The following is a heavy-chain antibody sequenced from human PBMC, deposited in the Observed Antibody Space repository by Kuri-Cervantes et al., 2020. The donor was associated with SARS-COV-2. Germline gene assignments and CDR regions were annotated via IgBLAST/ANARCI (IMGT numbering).Heavy chain of an antibody. CDR1: GYTLTALS. D-gene: IGHD5-18*01. Sequence: ASVKVSCKVSGYTLTALSMHWVRQAPGKGLEWMGGFDPEDGETIYAQKFQGRVTMTEDTSTDTAYMELSSLRSEDTAVYYCATTDTAMVPEFDYWGQGTLVTVSS. J-gene: IGHJ4*02. CDR3: ATTDTAMVPEFDY. V-gene: IGHV1-24*01. CDR2: FDPEDGET.